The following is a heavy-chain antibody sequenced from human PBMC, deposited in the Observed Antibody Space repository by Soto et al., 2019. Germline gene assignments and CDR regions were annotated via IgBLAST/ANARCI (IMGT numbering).Heavy chain of an antibody. J-gene: IGHJ4*02. CDR2: ISGSGGST. Sequence: PGGSLRLSCAASGFTFSSYAMSWVRQAPGKGLEWVSAISGSGGSTYYADSVKGRFTISRDNSKNTLYLQMNSLRAEDTAVYYCFAFSYYYDSSGYYQSPYWGQGTLVTVPS. CDR1: GFTFSSYA. V-gene: IGHV3-23*01. D-gene: IGHD3-22*01. CDR3: FAFSYYYDSSGYYQSPY.